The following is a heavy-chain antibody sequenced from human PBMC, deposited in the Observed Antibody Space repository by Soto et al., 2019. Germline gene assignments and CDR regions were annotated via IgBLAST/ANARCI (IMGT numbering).Heavy chain of an antibody. V-gene: IGHV1-69*02. J-gene: IGHJ3*02. CDR2: IIPILGIA. Sequence: QVQLVQSGAEVKKPGSSVKVSCKASGGTFSSYTISWVRQAPGQGLEWMGRIIPILGIANYAQKFQGRVTITADKSTSTAYMELSSLRSEDTAVYYCARGVLRYFDWLLPDAFDIWGQGTMVTVSS. CDR3: ARGVLRYFDWLLPDAFDI. CDR1: GGTFSSYT. D-gene: IGHD3-9*01.